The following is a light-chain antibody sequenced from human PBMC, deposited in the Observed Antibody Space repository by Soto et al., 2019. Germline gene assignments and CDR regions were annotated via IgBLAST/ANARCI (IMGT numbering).Light chain of an antibody. CDR3: CSYTTTSTYV. V-gene: IGLV2-14*01. J-gene: IGLJ1*01. CDR1: SSDVGGYNY. Sequence: HSVLTQPAYVSGSPGQSITISCTGTSSDVGGYNYVSWYQQHRGKAPKLMIYDVSNRPSGVSNRFSGSKSANTASLTISGLQAEDEADYYCCSYTTTSTYVFGTVTKVTVL. CDR2: DVS.